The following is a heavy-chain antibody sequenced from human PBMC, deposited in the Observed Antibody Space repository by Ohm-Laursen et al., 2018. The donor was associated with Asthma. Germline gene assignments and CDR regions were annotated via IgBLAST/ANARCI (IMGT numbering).Heavy chain of an antibody. J-gene: IGHJ4*02. CDR3: ARDTRPSGYRSGFDY. CDR2: ISGSSSYT. D-gene: IGHD3-22*01. V-gene: IGHV3-11*06. Sequence: SLRLSCAASGFTFSDYYMSWIRQAPGKGLEWVSYISGSSSYTNYADSVKGRFTISRDNAKNSLYLQMNSLRAEDTAVYYCARDTRPSGYRSGFDYWGQGTLVTVSS. CDR1: GFTFSDYY.